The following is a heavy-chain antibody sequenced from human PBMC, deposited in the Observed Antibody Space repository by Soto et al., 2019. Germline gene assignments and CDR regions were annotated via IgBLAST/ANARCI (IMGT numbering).Heavy chain of an antibody. CDR1: GFSLSTSGVG. CDR2: IYWDDSK. D-gene: IGHD3-9*01. J-gene: IGHJ4*01. CDR3: AHKGPEDWPLDY. V-gene: IGHV2-5*02. Sequence: QITLKESGPTLVRPTQTLTLTCAFSGFSLSTSGVGVGWIRQPPGKALEWLAVIYWDDSKHYSPSLRSRLTITKYTSKNQVVLTMTNMDPMDTGTYYCAHKGPEDWPLDYWGHGTLVTVSS.